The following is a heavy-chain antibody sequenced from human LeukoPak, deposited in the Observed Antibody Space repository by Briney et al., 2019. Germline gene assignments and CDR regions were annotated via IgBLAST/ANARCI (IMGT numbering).Heavy chain of an antibody. Sequence: SETLSLTCTVSGGSISSSSYYWSWIRQPAGKGLEWIGRIYTSGSTNYNPSLKSRATISVDTSKNQFSLKLSSVTAADTAVYYCARDVLLWFGGENWFDPWGQGTLVTVSS. CDR2: IYTSGST. V-gene: IGHV4-61*02. D-gene: IGHD3-10*01. J-gene: IGHJ5*02. CDR1: GGSISSSSYY. CDR3: ARDVLLWFGGENWFDP.